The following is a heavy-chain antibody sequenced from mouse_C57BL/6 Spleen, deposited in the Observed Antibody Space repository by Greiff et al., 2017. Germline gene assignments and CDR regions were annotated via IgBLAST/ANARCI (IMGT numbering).Heavy chain of an antibody. D-gene: IGHD2-5*01. CDR1: GCTFTSYW. Sequence: QVQLQQPGAELVKPGASVKLSCKASGCTFTSYWMHWVKQRPGRGLEWIGRIDPISGGTKYNEKFKSKATLTVDKPSSTAYMQLSSLTSEDSAVYGCARINCSSNIYAMDYWGQGTSGTVSS. CDR3: ARINCSSNIYAMDY. CDR2: IDPISGGT. V-gene: IGHV1-72*01. J-gene: IGHJ4*01.